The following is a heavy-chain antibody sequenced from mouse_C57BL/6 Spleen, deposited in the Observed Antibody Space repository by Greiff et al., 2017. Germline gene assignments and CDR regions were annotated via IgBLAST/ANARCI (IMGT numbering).Heavy chain of an antibody. V-gene: IGHV5-4*01. Sequence: EVQGVESGGGLVKPGGSLKLSCAASGFTFSSYAMSWVRQTPEKRLEWVATISDGGSYTYYPDNVKGRFTISRDNAKNNLYLQMSHLKSEDTAMYYCARDLGRRYFDVWGTGTTVTVSS. CDR3: ARDLGRRYFDV. D-gene: IGHD4-1*01. CDR2: ISDGGSYT. CDR1: GFTFSSYA. J-gene: IGHJ1*03.